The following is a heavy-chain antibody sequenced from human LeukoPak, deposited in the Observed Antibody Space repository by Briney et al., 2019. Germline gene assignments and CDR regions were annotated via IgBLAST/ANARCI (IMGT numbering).Heavy chain of an antibody. CDR1: GFIFSNYD. CDR3: ARDSRSYGGNFLFDY. CDR2: IYSGGST. D-gene: IGHD4-23*01. J-gene: IGHJ4*02. Sequence: GGSLRLSCEASGFIFSNYDMSWIRQAPGKGLEWVSVIYSGGSTFYADSVKGRFTISRDNSKNTLYLQMNGLRAEDTAVYYCARDSRSYGGNFLFDYWGQGTLVTVSS. V-gene: IGHV3-53*01.